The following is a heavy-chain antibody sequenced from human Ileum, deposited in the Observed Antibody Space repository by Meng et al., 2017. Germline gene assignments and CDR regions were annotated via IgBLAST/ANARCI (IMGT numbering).Heavy chain of an antibody. V-gene: IGHV4-30-4*01. D-gene: IGHD5-18*01. J-gene: IGHJ4*02. CDR1: NGSLTNVNNY. CDR2: IYYDGSS. Sequence: QVQLQESGPGLVKPSQTLSLNCRVSNGSLTNVNNYWNWIRQAPGKALQHIGYIYYDGSSYATPSLKSRVTMSIDTSTNQFSLRLDSVTAADTAVYYCAREFYVDTAMVIDSWGPGALVTVSS. CDR3: AREFYVDTAMVIDS.